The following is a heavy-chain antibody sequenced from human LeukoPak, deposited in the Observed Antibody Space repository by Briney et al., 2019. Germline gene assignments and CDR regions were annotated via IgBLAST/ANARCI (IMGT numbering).Heavy chain of an antibody. CDR2: ISYDGSNK. Sequence: GRSLRLSCAASGFTFSSYAMHWVRQAPGKGLEWVAVISYDGSNKYYADPVKGRFTISRDNSKNTLYLQMNSLRAEDTAVYYCARDLQAAAGTSGFDYWGQGTLVTVSS. J-gene: IGHJ4*02. V-gene: IGHV3-30*04. D-gene: IGHD6-13*01. CDR1: GFTFSSYA. CDR3: ARDLQAAAGTSGFDY.